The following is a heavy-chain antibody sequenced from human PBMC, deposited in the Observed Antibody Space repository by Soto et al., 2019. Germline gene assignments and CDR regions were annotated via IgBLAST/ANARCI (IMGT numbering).Heavy chain of an antibody. CDR1: GYTFNSYG. Sequence: QVQLVQYGTEVKKPGASVKVSCKASGYTFNSYGISWVRQAPGQGLEWMGWISPYDDNTNYAQNLQGRVTMTTDTSTRTAYMELRSLRSDDTAVYYCARGGYYDSSGSRNYHYYGMDAWGQGTTVTVS. J-gene: IGHJ6*02. CDR3: ARGGYYDSSGSRNYHYYGMDA. V-gene: IGHV1-18*01. CDR2: ISPYDDNT. D-gene: IGHD3-22*01.